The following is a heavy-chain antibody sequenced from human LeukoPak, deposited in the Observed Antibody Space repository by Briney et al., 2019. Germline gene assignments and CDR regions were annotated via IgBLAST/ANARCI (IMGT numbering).Heavy chain of an antibody. D-gene: IGHD2-2*01. CDR2: IYYSGST. J-gene: IGHJ5*02. Sequence: TSETLSLTCTVSGGSISSGGYYWSWIRQHPAKGLEWIGYIYYSGSTYYNPSLKSRVTISVDTSKNQFSLKLSSVTAADTAVYYCARAHDGYQLPRSFDPWGQGTLVTVSS. CDR3: ARAHDGYQLPRSFDP. CDR1: GGSISSGGYY. V-gene: IGHV4-31*03.